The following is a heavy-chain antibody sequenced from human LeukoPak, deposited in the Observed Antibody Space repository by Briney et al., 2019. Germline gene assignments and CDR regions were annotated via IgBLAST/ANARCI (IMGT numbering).Heavy chain of an antibody. Sequence: SETLSLTCAVYGGSFSGYYWSWIRQPPGKGLEWIGSIYYSGSTYYNPSLKSRVTISVDTSKNQFSLKLSSVTAADTAVYYCARVGNVGYDFWSGYPIWGQGTMVTVSS. CDR3: ARVGNVGYDFWSGYPI. D-gene: IGHD3-3*01. CDR1: GGSFSGYY. J-gene: IGHJ3*02. V-gene: IGHV4-34*01. CDR2: IYYSGST.